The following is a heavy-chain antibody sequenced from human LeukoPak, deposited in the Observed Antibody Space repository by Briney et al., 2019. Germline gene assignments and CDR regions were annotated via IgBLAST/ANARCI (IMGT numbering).Heavy chain of an antibody. CDR3: ARQVSSSQYNWFDP. J-gene: IGHJ5*02. V-gene: IGHV4-59*08. CDR1: GGSISSYY. CDR2: IYYSGST. D-gene: IGHD6-6*01. Sequence: SETLSLTCTVSGGSISSYYWNWIRQPPGKGLEWIGYIYYSGSTSYNPSLKSRVTISVDTSKYQSSLKLSSVTAADTAVYYCARQVSSSQYNWFDPWGQGTLVTVSS.